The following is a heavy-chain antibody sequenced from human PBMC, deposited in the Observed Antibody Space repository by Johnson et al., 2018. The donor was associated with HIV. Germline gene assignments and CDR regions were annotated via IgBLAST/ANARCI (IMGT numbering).Heavy chain of an antibody. Sequence: EVQLVESGGGLIQPGGSLRLSCAVAGFSVSSNYMTWVRQAPGKGLEWVSGIYSGGSTSYTASVTGRFTIARDNSKNTLYLQMNSLRAEDTAVYYCAKDQWSSSWTNDAFDFWGQGTMVTVSS. CDR3: AKDQWSSSWTNDAFDF. V-gene: IGHV3-53*01. CDR1: GFSVSSNY. CDR2: IYSGGST. D-gene: IGHD6-13*01. J-gene: IGHJ3*01.